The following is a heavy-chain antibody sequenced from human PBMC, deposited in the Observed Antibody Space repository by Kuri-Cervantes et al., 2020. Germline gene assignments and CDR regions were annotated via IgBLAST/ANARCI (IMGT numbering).Heavy chain of an antibody. Sequence: GGSLRLSCAASGSTFNNYWMTWVRQAPGKGLEWVANIKQDGSEKYYVDSVKGRFTISRDNAKNSLYLQMNSLRAEDTAVYYCARGDDAFDIWGQGTMVTVSS. CDR3: ARGDDAFDI. J-gene: IGHJ3*02. V-gene: IGHV3-7*01. CDR1: GSTFNNYW. CDR2: IKQDGSEK.